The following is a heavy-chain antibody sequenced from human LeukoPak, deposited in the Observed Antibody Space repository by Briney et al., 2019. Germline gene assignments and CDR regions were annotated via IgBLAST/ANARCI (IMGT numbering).Heavy chain of an antibody. CDR1: GFTFSSYG. J-gene: IGHJ4*02. D-gene: IGHD2-15*01. Sequence: GGSLRLSCAASGFTFSSYGMHWVRQAPGKGLEWVAVISYDGSNKYYADSVKGRFTISRDNSKNTLYLQMNSLRAENTAEYYCAKDESGYCSGGSCYTLEYWGQGTLVTVSS. CDR2: ISYDGSNK. CDR3: AKDESGYCSGGSCYTLEY. V-gene: IGHV3-30*18.